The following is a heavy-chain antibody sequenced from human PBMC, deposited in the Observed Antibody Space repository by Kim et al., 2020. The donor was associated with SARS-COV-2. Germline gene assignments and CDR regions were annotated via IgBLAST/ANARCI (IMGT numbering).Heavy chain of an antibody. CDR2: SN. Sequence: SNYYNPSLKSRVTISVDTSKNQFSLKLSSVTAADTAVYYCARQRSGSYDYWGQGTLVTVSS. D-gene: IGHD1-26*01. J-gene: IGHJ4*02. V-gene: IGHV4-39*01. CDR3: ARQRSGSYDY.